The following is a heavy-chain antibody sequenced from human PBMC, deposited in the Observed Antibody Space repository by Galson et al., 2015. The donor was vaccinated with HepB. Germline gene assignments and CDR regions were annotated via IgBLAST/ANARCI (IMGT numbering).Heavy chain of an antibody. D-gene: IGHD4-17*01. J-gene: IGHJ5*02. CDR1: GYKFTSYY. CDR3: ARDHDYGDAYNWFDP. V-gene: IGHV1-46*01. CDR2: INPSGGST. Sequence: SVKVSCKASGYKFTSYYMHWVRQAPGQGLEWMGIINPSGGSTSYAQKFQGRVTMTRDTSTSTVYMELSSLRSEDTAVHYCARDHDYGDAYNWFDPWGQGTLVTVSS.